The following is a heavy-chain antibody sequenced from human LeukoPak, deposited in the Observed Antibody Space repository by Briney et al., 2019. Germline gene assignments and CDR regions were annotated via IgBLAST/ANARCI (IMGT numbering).Heavy chain of an antibody. V-gene: IGHV1-2*02. Sequence: ASVKVSCKASGYTFTGYYMHWVRQAPGQGLEWMGWINPNSGGTNYAQKFQGRVTMTRDTSISTAYMELSRLRSDDTAVYYCARGSGAAAYNAFDPWGQGTLVTVSS. D-gene: IGHD6-13*01. CDR3: ARGSGAAAYNAFDP. CDR1: GYTFTGYY. CDR2: INPNSGGT. J-gene: IGHJ5*02.